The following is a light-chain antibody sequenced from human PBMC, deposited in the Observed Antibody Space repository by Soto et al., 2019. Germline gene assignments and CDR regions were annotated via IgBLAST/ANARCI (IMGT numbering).Light chain of an antibody. CDR3: QQRSNWPPT. Sequence: EIVLTQSPATLSLSPGERATLSCRASQNVSSYLAWYQQKPGQAPRLLIYDASNRATGIPARFSGSGSGTDFTLTISSLEPEDFAVYYCQQRSNWPPTFGQGTK. V-gene: IGKV3-11*01. J-gene: IGKJ2*01. CDR1: QNVSSY. CDR2: DAS.